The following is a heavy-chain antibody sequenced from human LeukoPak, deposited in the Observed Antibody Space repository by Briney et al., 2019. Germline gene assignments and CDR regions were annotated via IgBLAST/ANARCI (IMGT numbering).Heavy chain of an antibody. D-gene: IGHD3-3*01. CDR1: GFTFSDYY. J-gene: IGHJ4*02. CDR2: ISSSGSTI. V-gene: IGHV3-11*01. Sequence: GGSLRLSCAASGFTFSDYYMSWIRQAPGKGLEWVSYISSSGSTIYYADSVKGRFTISRDNAKNSLYLQMNSLRAEDTAVYYCAKDLPYYDFWSGYNAFDYWGQGTLVTVSS. CDR3: AKDLPYYDFWSGYNAFDY.